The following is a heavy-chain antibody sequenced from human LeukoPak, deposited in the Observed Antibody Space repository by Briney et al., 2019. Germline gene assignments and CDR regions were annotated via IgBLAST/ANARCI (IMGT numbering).Heavy chain of an antibody. D-gene: IGHD5-18*01. V-gene: IGHV1-2*02. J-gene: IGHJ4*02. CDR1: GYTFTGYY. CDR2: INPNSGGT. CDR3: ARDLGYSYGSPRFDY. Sequence: ASVKVSCKASGYTFTGYYMHWVRQAPGQGLEGMGWINPNSGGTNYAQKFQGRVTMTRDTSISTAYMELSRLRSDDTAVYYCARDLGYSYGSPRFDYWGQGTLVTVSS.